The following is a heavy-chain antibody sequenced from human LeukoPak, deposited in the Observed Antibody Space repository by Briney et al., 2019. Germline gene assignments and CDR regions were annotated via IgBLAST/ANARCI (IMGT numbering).Heavy chain of an antibody. CDR1: GFTFDDYA. V-gene: IGHV3-9*01. D-gene: IGHD3-10*01. CDR3: TGNYYGSGSYADFDY. CDR2: ISWNSGSI. J-gene: IGHJ4*02. Sequence: PGGSLRLSCAASGFTFDDYAMHWVRHAPGKGLEWVSGISWNSGSIGYADSVKGRFTISRDNAENSLYLQMDSLKTEDTAVYYCTGNYYGSGSYADFDYWGQGTLVTVSS.